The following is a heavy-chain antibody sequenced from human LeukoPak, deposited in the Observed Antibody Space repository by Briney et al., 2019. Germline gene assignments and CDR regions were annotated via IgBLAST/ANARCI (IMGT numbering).Heavy chain of an antibody. J-gene: IGHJ4*02. Sequence: PGGSLRLSCVASGFTFSRYWMSWVRQAPGKGLEWVANISPDGGQKYHVDSVKGRFTISRDNAKNSLYLQMNNLRAEDTAIYYCARENGFDYWGQGALVTVSS. CDR1: GFTFSRYW. D-gene: IGHD2-8*01. CDR3: ARENGFDY. V-gene: IGHV3-7*01. CDR2: ISPDGGQK.